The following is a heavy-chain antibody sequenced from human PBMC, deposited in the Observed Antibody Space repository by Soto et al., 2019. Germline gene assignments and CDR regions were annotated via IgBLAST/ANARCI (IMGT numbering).Heavy chain of an antibody. D-gene: IGHD3-10*01. CDR2: ISPMFGAA. Sequence: QVQLVQSGAEMKKPGSSVKVSCQSSGGTFNTYAMNWVRQAPGQGPEWMGDISPMFGAAKYAPKFQGRVTITADESTGTSYMPLSSLTSEDTSLYFCAREVQVHTPAFVYWGQGTLVTGSS. J-gene: IGHJ4*02. V-gene: IGHV1-69*19. CDR1: GGTFNTYA. CDR3: AREVQVHTPAFVY.